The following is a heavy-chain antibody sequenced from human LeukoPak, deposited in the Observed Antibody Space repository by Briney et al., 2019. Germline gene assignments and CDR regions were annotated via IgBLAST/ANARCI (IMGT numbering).Heavy chain of an antibody. V-gene: IGHV4-59*02. J-gene: IGHJ1*01. Sequence: PSETLSLTCTVSGGSVSSYYWSWIRQPPGKGLEWIGYIYYSGSTNYNPSLKSRVTISVDTSKNQFSLKLSSVTAADTAVYYCARGEGYSHGEGYFQHWGQGTLVTVSS. CDR2: IYYSGST. D-gene: IGHD5-18*01. CDR3: ARGEGYSHGEGYFQH. CDR1: GGSVSSYY.